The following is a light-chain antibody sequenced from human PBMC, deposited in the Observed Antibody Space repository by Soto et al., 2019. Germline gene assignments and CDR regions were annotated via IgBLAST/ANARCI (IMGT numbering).Light chain of an antibody. V-gene: IGLV2-8*01. CDR1: SSDVGYNY. J-gene: IGLJ2*01. CDR3: SSFAGGGNPVL. CDR2: EVT. Sequence: QSALTQPPSASGSLGQSVTISCTGTSSDVGYNYVSWHHQHPGKAPKVMIYEVTKRPPGVPDRFSGSKSGNTASLTVSGLQAEDEADYYCSSFAGGGNPVLLGGGTKVTVL.